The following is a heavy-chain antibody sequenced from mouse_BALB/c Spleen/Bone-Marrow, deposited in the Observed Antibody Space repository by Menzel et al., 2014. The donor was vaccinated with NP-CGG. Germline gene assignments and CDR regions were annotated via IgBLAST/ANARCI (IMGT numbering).Heavy chain of an antibody. CDR1: GYTFTSYY. V-gene: IGHV1S56*01. CDR2: IYPGNVNT. D-gene: IGHD2-2*01. CDR3: ARRYGYGDWYFDV. Sequence: VQLQQSGPELVKPGASVRISCKASGYTFTSYYIHWVKQRPGQGLEWIGWIYPGNVNTKYNEKFKGKATLTADKSSSTAYVQLSSLTSEDSAVYFCARRYGYGDWYFDVWGAATTVTVSS. J-gene: IGHJ1*01.